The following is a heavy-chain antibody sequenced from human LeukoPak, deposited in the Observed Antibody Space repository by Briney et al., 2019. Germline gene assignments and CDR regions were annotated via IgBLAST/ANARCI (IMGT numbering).Heavy chain of an antibody. J-gene: IGHJ6*02. CDR2: INHSGGT. CDR1: GGSFRGYY. D-gene: IGHD3-22*01. Sequence: SETLSLTCAVYGGSFRGYYWSWIRQPPEKGLEWIGEINHSGGTNYNPSLKSRVTISVDTSKNQFSLKLSSVTAADTAVYYCARGGYDSSGYYARDYYYYYGMDVWGQGTTVTVSS. CDR3: ARGGYDSSGYYARDYYYYYGMDV. V-gene: IGHV4-34*01.